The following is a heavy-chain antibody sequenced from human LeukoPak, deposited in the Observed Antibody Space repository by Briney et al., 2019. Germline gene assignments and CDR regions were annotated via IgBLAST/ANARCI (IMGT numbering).Heavy chain of an antibody. CDR2: IRFDGTTK. CDR3: ASEFWSGYFDS. Sequence: GGSLRLSCTASGFTFSGSAMHWVRQASGKGLEWVAFIRFDGTTKDYADSVKGRFTISRENSKNTLFLQMSSLRAEDTAFYYCASEFWSGYFDSWGQGTLVTVSS. CDR1: GFTFSGSA. V-gene: IGHV3-30*14. D-gene: IGHD3-3*01. J-gene: IGHJ4*02.